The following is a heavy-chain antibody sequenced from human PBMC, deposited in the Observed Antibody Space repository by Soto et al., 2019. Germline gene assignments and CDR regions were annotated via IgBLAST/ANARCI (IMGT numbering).Heavy chain of an antibody. D-gene: IGHD3-10*01. CDR2: IYHSGSA. Sequence: PSETLSLTCAVSGGSISNSNWWSWVRQPPGKGLEWIGEIYHSGSANYNPSLESRVTISVDKSKNQFSLRLSSVTAADTAMYYCARDRGAPSPHDAFDIWGQGTMVTVSS. CDR3: ARDRGAPSPHDAFDI. CDR1: GGSISNSNW. V-gene: IGHV4-4*02. J-gene: IGHJ3*02.